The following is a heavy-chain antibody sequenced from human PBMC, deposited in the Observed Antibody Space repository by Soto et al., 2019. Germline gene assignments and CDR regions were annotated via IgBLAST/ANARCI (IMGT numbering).Heavy chain of an antibody. CDR2: INPNSGGT. Sequence: ASVKVSCKGSGYTFTGYYMHWVRQAPGQGLEWMGWINPNSGGTNYAQKFQGWVTMTRDTSISTAYMELSRLRSDDTAVYYCATHSGYCNGGSCYTSGPNAFDIWGQGTMVTVSS. V-gene: IGHV1-2*04. CDR1: GYTFTGYY. J-gene: IGHJ3*02. D-gene: IGHD2-15*01. CDR3: ATHSGYCNGGSCYTSGPNAFDI.